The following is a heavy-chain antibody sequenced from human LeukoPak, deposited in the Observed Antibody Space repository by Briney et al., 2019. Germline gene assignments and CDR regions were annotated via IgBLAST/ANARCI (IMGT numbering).Heavy chain of an antibody. CDR3: ARDRRFLEWLPYDAFDI. Sequence: PGGSLRLSCAASGFTFSSYWMHWVRQAPGKGLVWVSRINSDGSSTSYADSVKGRFTISRDNAKNTLYLQMNSLRAEDTAVYYCARDRRFLEWLPYDAFDIWGQGTMVTVSS. CDR2: INSDGSST. CDR1: GFTFSSYW. J-gene: IGHJ3*02. V-gene: IGHV3-74*01. D-gene: IGHD3-3*01.